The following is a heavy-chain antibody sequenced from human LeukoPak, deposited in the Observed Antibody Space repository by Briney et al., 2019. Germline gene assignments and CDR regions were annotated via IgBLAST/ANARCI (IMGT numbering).Heavy chain of an antibody. Sequence: GASMKVSCKASGYTFTGYYMHWVRQAPGQGLEWMGRINPNSGGTNYAQKFQGRVTMTRDTSISTAYMKLSRLRSDDTAVYYCARSIAAAGTYWFDPWGQGTLVTVSS. CDR3: ARSIAAAGTYWFDP. V-gene: IGHV1-2*06. J-gene: IGHJ5*02. CDR1: GYTFTGYY. CDR2: INPNSGGT. D-gene: IGHD6-13*01.